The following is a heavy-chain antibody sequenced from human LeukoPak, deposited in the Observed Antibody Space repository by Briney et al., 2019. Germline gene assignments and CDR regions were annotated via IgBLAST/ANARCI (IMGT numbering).Heavy chain of an antibody. D-gene: IGHD3-22*01. CDR1: GFTFDDYA. CDR2: ISGDGGST. V-gene: IGHV3-43*02. Sequence: GGSLRLSCAASGFTFDDYAMHWVRQAPGKGLEWVSLISGDGGSTYYADSVKGRFTISRDTSKNSLYLQMNSLRTEDTALYYCAKGWDYYDSSGSYFDYWGQGTLVTVSS. J-gene: IGHJ4*02. CDR3: AKGWDYYDSSGSYFDY.